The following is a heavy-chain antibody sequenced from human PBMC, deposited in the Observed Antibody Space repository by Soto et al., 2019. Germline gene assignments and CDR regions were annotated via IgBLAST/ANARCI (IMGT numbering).Heavy chain of an antibody. CDR1: GDNVSSRTAG. J-gene: IGHJ4*02. Sequence: QIQLQQSGPGLVTASQTLSLTCVISGDNVSSRTAGWHWIRQSPSRGLEWLGRTYYRAEWYFDYAESVKSRLTINPDTSKNQVSLQLNSVTPEDTAVYYCVRERYFDWLLYYLDYWGRGTLVTVSS. CDR2: TYYRAEWYF. CDR3: VRERYFDWLLYYLDY. V-gene: IGHV6-1*01. D-gene: IGHD3-9*01.